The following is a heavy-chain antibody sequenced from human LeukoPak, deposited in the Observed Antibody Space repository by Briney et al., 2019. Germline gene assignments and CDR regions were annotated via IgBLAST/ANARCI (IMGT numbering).Heavy chain of an antibody. CDR1: GFTFRSYA. CDR2: IKEDGSDK. D-gene: IGHD3-9*01. J-gene: IGHJ4*02. CDR3: ARDRGFDNFDY. Sequence: GGSLRLSCAASGFTFRSYALSWVRQAPGKGLEWVANIKEDGSDKNYVDSVKGRFTIARDNAKNYVYLQMKSLRAEDTAVYYCARDRGFDNFDYWGQGTLVTVSS. V-gene: IGHV3-7*01.